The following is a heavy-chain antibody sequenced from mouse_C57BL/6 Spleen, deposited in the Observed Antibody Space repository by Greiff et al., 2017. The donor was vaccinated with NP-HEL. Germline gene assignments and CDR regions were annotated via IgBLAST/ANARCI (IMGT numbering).Heavy chain of an antibody. V-gene: IGHV5-17*01. D-gene: IGHD2-5*01. J-gene: IGHJ1*03. Sequence: EVKLVESGGGLVKPGGSLKLSCAASGFTFSDYGMHWVRQAPEKGLEWVAYISSGSSTIYYADTVKGRFTISRDNAKNTLFLQMTSLRSEDTAMYYCARSSNYADWGFDVWGTGTTVTVSS. CDR1: GFTFSDYG. CDR2: ISSGSSTI. CDR3: ARSSNYADWGFDV.